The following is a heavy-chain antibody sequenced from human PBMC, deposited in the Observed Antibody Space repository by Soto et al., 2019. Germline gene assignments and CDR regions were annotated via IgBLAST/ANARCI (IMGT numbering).Heavy chain of an antibody. V-gene: IGHV1-8*01. CDR1: GYTFTSYD. Sequence: QVQLVQSGAEVKKPGASVKVSCKASGYTFTSYDINWVRQATGQGLEWMGWMNPNSGNTGYAQQFQGRVTMTRNTSTRTAFMELSSLRSEDTAVYYCARVRCAFDIWGQGTMVTVSS. CDR2: MNPNSGNT. CDR3: ARVRCAFDI. J-gene: IGHJ3*02.